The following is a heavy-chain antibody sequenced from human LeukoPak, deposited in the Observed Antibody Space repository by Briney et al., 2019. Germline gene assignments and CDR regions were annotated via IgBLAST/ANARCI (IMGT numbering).Heavy chain of an antibody. D-gene: IGHD5-18*01. Sequence: PGGSLRLSCAASGFTFSSYSMNRVRQAPGKGLEWVSSISSSSSYIYYADSVKGRFTISRDNAKNSLYLQMNSLRAEDTAVYYCARRGGYSYGYGGKMDVWGKGTTATVSS. V-gene: IGHV3-21*01. CDR1: GFTFSSYS. CDR3: ARRGGYSYGYGGKMDV. CDR2: ISSSSSYI. J-gene: IGHJ6*04.